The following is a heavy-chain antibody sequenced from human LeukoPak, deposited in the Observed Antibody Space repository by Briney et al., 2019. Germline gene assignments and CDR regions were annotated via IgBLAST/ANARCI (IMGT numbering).Heavy chain of an antibody. CDR1: GFTFSNAW. CDR3: TTDSDYGSGRDY. J-gene: IGHJ4*02. Sequence: GGSLRLACAASGFTFSNAWISWVRQAPGKGLEWVGRIKSKTDGGTTDYAAPVKGRFTISRDDSKNTLYLQMNSLKTEDTAVYYCTTDSDYGSGRDYWGQGTLVTVSS. CDR2: IKSKTDGGTT. D-gene: IGHD3-10*01. V-gene: IGHV3-15*01.